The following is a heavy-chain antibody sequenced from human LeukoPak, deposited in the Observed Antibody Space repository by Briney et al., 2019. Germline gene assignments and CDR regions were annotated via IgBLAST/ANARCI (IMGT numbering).Heavy chain of an antibody. Sequence: GGSLRLSCVAPGFTFSDYAMAWVRQAPGKGPEWVAVISYDESNKYYADSVKGRFTISRDNSKNTLYLQMNSQRPDDTAVYYCARDKLGSSNAWGQGTLVTVSS. CDR3: ARDKLGSSNA. CDR1: GFTFSDYA. CDR2: ISYDESNK. J-gene: IGHJ5*02. V-gene: IGHV3-30*03. D-gene: IGHD6-13*01.